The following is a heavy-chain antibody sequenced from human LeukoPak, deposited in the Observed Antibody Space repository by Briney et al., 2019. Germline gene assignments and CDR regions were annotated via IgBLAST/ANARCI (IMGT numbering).Heavy chain of an antibody. Sequence: KPSQTLSLTCTVPGGSISSGGYYWSWIRRHPGKGLEWIGYIFYRGSPYHNPSLQSRVTISVDTSNNQFSLKLSSVTAADTAVYYCARDRSNDFHFHYWGQGTLVTVSS. CDR3: ARDRSNDFHFHY. D-gene: IGHD2-21*02. J-gene: IGHJ4*02. CDR2: IFYRGSP. CDR1: GGSISSGGYY. V-gene: IGHV4-31*03.